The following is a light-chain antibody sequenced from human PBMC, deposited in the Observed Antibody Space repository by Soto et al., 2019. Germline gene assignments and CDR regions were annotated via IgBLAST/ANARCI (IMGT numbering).Light chain of an antibody. CDR2: KNY. CDR3: AAWDDSLSGHV. J-gene: IGLJ1*01. CDR1: SSNIGAGYD. V-gene: IGLV1-47*01. Sequence: QSLLTQPPSVSGAPGQRVTISCTGSSSNIGAGYDVHWYQQLPGTAPKLLIYKNYQRPSGVPDRFSGSKSDTSASLAISGLRSEDEADYFCAAWDDSLSGHVFGNGTKVTV.